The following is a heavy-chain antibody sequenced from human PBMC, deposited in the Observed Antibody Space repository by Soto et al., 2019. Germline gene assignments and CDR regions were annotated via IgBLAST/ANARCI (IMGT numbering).Heavy chain of an antibody. CDR1: GFTFFSYS. CDR3: AKSNRYDFWSGYPALPY. CDR2: ISGSGGST. D-gene: IGHD3-3*01. J-gene: IGHJ4*02. V-gene: IGHV3-23*01. Sequence: GGSLRLSFSTPGFTFFSYSMSWVRQAPGKGLEWVSAISGSGGSTYYADSVKGRFTISRDNSKNTLYLQMNSLRAEDTAVYYCAKSNRYDFWSGYPALPYWGQGTLVSVSS.